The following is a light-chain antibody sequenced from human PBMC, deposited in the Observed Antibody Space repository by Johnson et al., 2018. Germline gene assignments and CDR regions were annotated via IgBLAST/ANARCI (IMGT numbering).Light chain of an antibody. Sequence: QSVLTQPPSVSAAPGQKVTISCSGSSSNIGNNYVYWYQQLPGTAPKLLIYENNKRPSGIPDRFSGSKSGTSATLGITGLQTGDEADYYCGTWDSSLSAGNVVGTGTKVTVL. CDR3: GTWDSSLSAGNV. CDR1: SSNIGNNY. J-gene: IGLJ1*01. CDR2: ENN. V-gene: IGLV1-51*02.